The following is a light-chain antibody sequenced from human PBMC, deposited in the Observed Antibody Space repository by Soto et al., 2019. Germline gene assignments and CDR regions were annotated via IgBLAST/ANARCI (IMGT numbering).Light chain of an antibody. CDR2: AAS. J-gene: IGKJ1*01. Sequence: EIVSTQSPGTLSLSPGERATLSCRASQSITSSYLAWYQQKPGQAPRLLIYAASSRATGIPDRFSGSGSGTDFTLTISRLEPEDFAVYYCQQYGSSGTFGQGTKVDIK. CDR1: QSITSSY. CDR3: QQYGSSGT. V-gene: IGKV3-20*01.